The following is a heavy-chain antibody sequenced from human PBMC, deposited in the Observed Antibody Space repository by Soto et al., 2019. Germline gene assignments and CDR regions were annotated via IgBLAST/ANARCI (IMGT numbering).Heavy chain of an antibody. V-gene: IGHV3-30*18. J-gene: IGHJ6*03. CDR2: ISHDGSNK. CDR1: RFTFSNYG. D-gene: IGHD2-15*01. CDR3: AKDWNFYCSGGTCYPYYYYYMDV. Sequence: QVQLVESGGGVVQPGRSPRLSCAASRFTFSNYGMHWVRQAPGKGLEWVAVISHDGSNKFYAESVEGRFTISRDNSKDTLYLQMNSLRAEDTAVYYCAKDWNFYCSGGTCYPYYYYYMDVWGKGTTVTVSS.